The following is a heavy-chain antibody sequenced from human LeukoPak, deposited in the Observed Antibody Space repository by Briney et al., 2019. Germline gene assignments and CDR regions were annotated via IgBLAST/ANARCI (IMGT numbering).Heavy chain of an antibody. Sequence: ASVKVSCKASGYTFTSYGISWVRHAPGQGLERIGWISAYNGNTNYAQKLQGRVTMTTDTSTSTAYMELRSLRSDDTAVYYCARGTITMVRGVIMLSWFDPWGQGTLVTVSS. V-gene: IGHV1-18*01. CDR1: GYTFTSYG. CDR3: ARGTITMVRGVIMLSWFDP. D-gene: IGHD3-10*01. J-gene: IGHJ5*02. CDR2: ISAYNGNT.